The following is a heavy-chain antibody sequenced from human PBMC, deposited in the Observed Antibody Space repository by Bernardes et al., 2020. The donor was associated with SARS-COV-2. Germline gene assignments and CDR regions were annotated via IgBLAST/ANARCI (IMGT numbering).Heavy chain of an antibody. J-gene: IGHJ4*02. V-gene: IGHV4-4*02. CDR2: IYHSGST. CDR1: GGSISSSNW. Sequence: SETLTLTCAVSGGSISSSNWWSWVRQPPGKGLEWIGEIYHSGSTNYNPSLKSRVTISVDKSKNQFSLKLSSVTAADTAVYYCARVPDELQFPDYWGQGTLVTVSS. D-gene: IGHD4-4*01. CDR3: ARVPDELQFPDY.